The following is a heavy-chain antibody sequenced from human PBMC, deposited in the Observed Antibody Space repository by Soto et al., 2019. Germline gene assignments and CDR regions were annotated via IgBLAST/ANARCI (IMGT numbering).Heavy chain of an antibody. D-gene: IGHD4-17*01. Sequence: EVQLVESGGGLVKPGGSLRLSCAASGFTFSSDSMNWVRQAPGKGLEWVSSISSSSSYIYYADSVKGRVTISRDNAKNSLYLQMTSLRAEDTAVYYGARPYGGHYGMDVWGQGTTVTVSS. CDR2: ISSSSSYI. J-gene: IGHJ6*02. V-gene: IGHV3-21*01. CDR1: GFTFSSDS. CDR3: ARPYGGHYGMDV.